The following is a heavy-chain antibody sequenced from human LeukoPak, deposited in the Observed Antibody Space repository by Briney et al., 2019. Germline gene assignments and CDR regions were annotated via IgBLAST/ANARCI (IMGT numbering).Heavy chain of an antibody. Sequence: GGSLRLSCTASGFTFGDYAMSWVRQAPGKGLEWVGFIRSKAYGGTTEYAASVKGRFTILRDDTKSIAYLQMNSLKTEDTAVCYCTREYCSSTSCYVGMDVWGQGTTVTVSS. V-gene: IGHV3-49*04. D-gene: IGHD2-2*01. CDR1: GFTFGDYA. CDR3: TREYCSSTSCYVGMDV. J-gene: IGHJ6*02. CDR2: IRSKAYGGTT.